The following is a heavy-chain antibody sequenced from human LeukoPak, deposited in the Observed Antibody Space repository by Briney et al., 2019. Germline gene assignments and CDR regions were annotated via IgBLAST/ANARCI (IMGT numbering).Heavy chain of an antibody. D-gene: IGHD3-10*01. CDR2: IYYSGST. Sequence: SETLSLTCTVSGGSISSYPWSWVRQAPGRGLEWIGYIYYSGSTTYNPSLKTRLTMSLDMSKNQFPLKLTSVTAADTAVYYCAGDYGSGSYRFDFWGPGTLVTVSS. CDR3: AGDYGSGSYRFDF. V-gene: IGHV4-59*12. CDR1: GGSISSYP. J-gene: IGHJ4*02.